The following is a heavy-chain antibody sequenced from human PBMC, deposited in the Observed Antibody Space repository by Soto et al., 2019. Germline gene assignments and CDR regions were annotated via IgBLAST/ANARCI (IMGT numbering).Heavy chain of an antibody. V-gene: IGHV3-23*01. CDR2: ISGSGGST. CDR3: AKGGVPAASYYYYYMDV. Sequence: GRSLRLSCAASGFTFSSYAMSWVRQAPGKGLEWVSAISGSGGSTYYADSVKGRFTISRDNSKNTLYLQMNSLRAEDTAVYYCAKGGVPAASYYYYYMDVWGKGTTVTVSS. CDR1: GFTFSSYA. D-gene: IGHD2-2*01. J-gene: IGHJ6*03.